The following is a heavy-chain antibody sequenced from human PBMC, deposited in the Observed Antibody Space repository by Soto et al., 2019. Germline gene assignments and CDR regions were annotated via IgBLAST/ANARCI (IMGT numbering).Heavy chain of an antibody. CDR1: GCSLSSYY. CDR3: ARPVVPVAMYGAFDI. J-gene: IGHJ3*02. Sequence: ETLSLTCTSSGCSLSSYYWSWIRQPPGKGLEWIGYIYYSGSTNYNPSLKSRVTISVDTSKNQFSLKLSSVTAADTAVYYCARPVVPVAMYGAFDIWGQGKMVTVSS. V-gene: IGHV4-59*08. CDR2: IYYSGST. D-gene: IGHD2-2*01.